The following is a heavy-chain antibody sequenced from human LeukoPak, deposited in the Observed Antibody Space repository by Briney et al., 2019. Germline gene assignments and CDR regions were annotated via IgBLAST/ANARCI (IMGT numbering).Heavy chain of an antibody. Sequence: GGSLRLSCAASGFTFSSYAMSWVRQAPGKGLEWVSAISGSGGSTYYADSVKGRSTISRDNSKNTLYLQMNSLRAEDTAVYYCANCLRTIFSPYAFDIWGQGTMVTVSS. D-gene: IGHD3-9*01. CDR1: GFTFSSYA. CDR3: ANCLRTIFSPYAFDI. V-gene: IGHV3-23*01. CDR2: ISGSGGST. J-gene: IGHJ3*02.